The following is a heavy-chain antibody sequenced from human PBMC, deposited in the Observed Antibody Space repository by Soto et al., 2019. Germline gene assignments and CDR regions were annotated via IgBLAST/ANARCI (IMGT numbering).Heavy chain of an antibody. CDR2: IYWDDDK. V-gene: IGHV2-5*02. D-gene: IGHD4-17*01. J-gene: IGHJ4*02. CDR1: GFSLSTSGVG. Sequence: QITLKESGPTLVKPTQTLTLTCTFSGFSLSTSGVGVGWIRQPPGKALEWLALIYWDDDKRYSPSLKSRLTITKDTSKNQVVLTMTNMDRVDTATYYCAHTGTVTTQWGYWGQGTLVTVSS. CDR3: AHTGTVTTQWGY.